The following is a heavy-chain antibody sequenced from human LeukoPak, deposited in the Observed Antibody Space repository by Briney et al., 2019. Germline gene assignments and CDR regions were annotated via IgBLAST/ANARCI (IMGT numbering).Heavy chain of an antibody. V-gene: IGHV3-74*01. CDR1: QFTFSTYG. Sequence: GGSLRLSCAASQFTFSTYGMSWVRQAPGKGLVWVSRINSDGSSTSYADSVKGRFTISRDNAKNTLYLQMNSLRAEDTAVYYCARDVHCSGGSCYFYYYGMDVWGQGTTVTVPS. J-gene: IGHJ6*02. D-gene: IGHD2-15*01. CDR2: INSDGSST. CDR3: ARDVHCSGGSCYFYYYGMDV.